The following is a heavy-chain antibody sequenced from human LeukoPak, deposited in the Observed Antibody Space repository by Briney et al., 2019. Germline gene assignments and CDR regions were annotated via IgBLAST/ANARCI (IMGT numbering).Heavy chain of an antibody. CDR3: VRDRFFSFDF. V-gene: IGHV3-48*01. CDR1: GFTFNTYS. Sequence: GGSLRLAGAAAGFTFNTYSMNCVREAPGKWLEWLAYIRSSPFTIYYADSVMGRFTISTDNANNSLYLQMNSLRGEDTAVYYCVRDRFFSFDFWGQGTLVTVS. J-gene: IGHJ4*02. CDR2: IRSSPFTI.